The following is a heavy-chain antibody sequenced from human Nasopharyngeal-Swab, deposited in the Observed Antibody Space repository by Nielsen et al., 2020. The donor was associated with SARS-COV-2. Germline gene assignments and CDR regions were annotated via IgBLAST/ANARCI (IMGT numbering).Heavy chain of an antibody. V-gene: IGHV3-9*01. J-gene: IGHJ6*02. D-gene: IGHD3-10*01. Sequence: SLKISCAASGSTFSSYAMSWVRQAPGKGLEWVSGISWNSGSIGYADSVKGRFTISRDNAKNSLYLQMNSLRAEDTALYYCAKDLAYGSGSIVYGMDVWGQGTTVTVSS. CDR2: ISWNSGSI. CDR3: AKDLAYGSGSIVYGMDV. CDR1: GSTFSSYA.